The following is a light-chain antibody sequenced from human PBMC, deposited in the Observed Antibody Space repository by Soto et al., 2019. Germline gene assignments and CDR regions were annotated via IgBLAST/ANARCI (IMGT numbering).Light chain of an antibody. CDR3: SSYTSTSSYV. J-gene: IGLJ1*01. Sequence: QSVLTQPASVSGSPGLSITISCTGTSNDVGTYNYVSWYQQHPGTAPKLMIYEVSNRPSGVSIRFSASKSGNTASLTISGLRTEDEADYYCSSYTSTSSYVFGTGTKLTVL. V-gene: IGLV2-14*01. CDR2: EVS. CDR1: SNDVGTYNY.